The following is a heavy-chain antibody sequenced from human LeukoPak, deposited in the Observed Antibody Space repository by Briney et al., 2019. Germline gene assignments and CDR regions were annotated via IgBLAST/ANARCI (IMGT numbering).Heavy chain of an antibody. V-gene: IGHV4-38-2*02. D-gene: IGHD1-1*01. CDR3: ARASHWNQLHYFDY. Sequence: PSETLSLTCTVSGYSISSGYYWGWIRQPPGKGLEWIGSIYHSGSTYYNPSLKSRVTISVDTSKNQFSLKLSPVTAADTAVYYCARASHWNQLHYFDYWGQGTLVTVSS. CDR2: IYHSGST. J-gene: IGHJ4*02. CDR1: GYSISSGYY.